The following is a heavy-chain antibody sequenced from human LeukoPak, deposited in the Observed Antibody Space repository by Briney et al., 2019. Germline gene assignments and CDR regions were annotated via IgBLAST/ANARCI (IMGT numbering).Heavy chain of an antibody. J-gene: IGHJ4*02. CDR1: VYTFTSYY. Sequence: APLKVSCKASVYTFTSYYMHWVRQAPGHGLEWMGIINPSGGSTSYAQKFQGRVTMTRDTSTSTVYMELSSLRSDDTAVYYCARDWPETDITMVRGVTNPDYWGQGTLVTVSS. D-gene: IGHD3-10*01. V-gene: IGHV1-46*01. CDR3: ARDWPETDITMVRGVTNPDY. CDR2: INPSGGST.